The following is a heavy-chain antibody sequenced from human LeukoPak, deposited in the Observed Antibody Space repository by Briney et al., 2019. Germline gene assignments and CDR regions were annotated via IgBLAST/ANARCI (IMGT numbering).Heavy chain of an antibody. D-gene: IGHD2-15*01. CDR2: IYHSGST. Sequence: PSETLSLTCTVSGYSISSGYYWGWIRQPPGKGLEWIGSIYHSGSTYYNPSLKSRVTISVDTSKNQFSLKLSSVTAADTAVYYCARVVVVAATEYYFDYWGQGTLVTVSS. CDR1: GYSISSGYY. J-gene: IGHJ4*02. CDR3: ARVVVVAATEYYFDY. V-gene: IGHV4-38-2*02.